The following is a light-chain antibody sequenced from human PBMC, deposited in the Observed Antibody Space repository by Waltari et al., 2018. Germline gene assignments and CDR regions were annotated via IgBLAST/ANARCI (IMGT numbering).Light chain of an antibody. CDR1: SGHSIYT. CDR3: QTWATGIRV. J-gene: IGLJ3*02. CDR2: LNSDGSH. Sequence: QLVLTQSPSASASLGASVKLTCTLSSGHSIYTIAWHPQQPEKGPRYLMRLNSDGSHSKGDGIPDRFSGSSSGAERFLTISSLQSEDEADYYCQTWATGIRVFGGGTKLTVL. V-gene: IGLV4-69*01.